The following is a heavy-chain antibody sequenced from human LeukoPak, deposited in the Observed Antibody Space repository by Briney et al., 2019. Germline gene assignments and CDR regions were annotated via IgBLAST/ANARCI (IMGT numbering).Heavy chain of an antibody. Sequence: PSETLSLTCTVSGGSISSGGYYWSWIRQHPGKGLEWIGYIYYSGSTYYNPSLKSRVTISVDTSKNQFSLKLSSVTAADTAVYYCAREIYGDYGNWFDPWGQGTLVTVSS. J-gene: IGHJ5*02. CDR3: AREIYGDYGNWFDP. CDR1: GGSISSGGYY. D-gene: IGHD4-17*01. V-gene: IGHV4-31*03. CDR2: IYYSGST.